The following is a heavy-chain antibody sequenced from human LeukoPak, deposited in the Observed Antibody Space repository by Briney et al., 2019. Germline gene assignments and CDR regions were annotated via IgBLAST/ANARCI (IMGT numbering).Heavy chain of an antibody. CDR2: IYHLGST. J-gene: IGHJ3*02. Sequence: PSETLSLTCTVSGGSINSDYWNWIRQPPGKGLEWIGYIYHLGSTNYNPSLKSRVTISLDTSKKQFSLKLTSVTAADTAIYYCARVGGMTTLNNDPFDIWGQGTMVTVSS. D-gene: IGHD4-4*01. CDR1: GGSINSDY. V-gene: IGHV4-59*01. CDR3: ARVGGMTTLNNDPFDI.